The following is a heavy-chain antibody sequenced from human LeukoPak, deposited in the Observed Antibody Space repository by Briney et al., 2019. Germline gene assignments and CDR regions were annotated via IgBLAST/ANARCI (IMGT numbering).Heavy chain of an antibody. D-gene: IGHD3-22*01. CDR3: ASSHDSSGND. J-gene: IGHJ4*02. V-gene: IGHV3-7*01. CDR1: GISFRRYW. Sequence: GGSLRPYCVATGISFRRYWMAWVRQAPGKGLEWVANIKYDGTHKFYADSVKGRFTISRDNAKNSLFLEMNSLRADDTAVYFCASSHDSSGNDWGQGTLVTVSS. CDR2: IKYDGTHK.